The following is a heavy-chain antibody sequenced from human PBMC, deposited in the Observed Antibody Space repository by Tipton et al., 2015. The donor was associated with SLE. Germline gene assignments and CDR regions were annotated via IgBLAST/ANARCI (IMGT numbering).Heavy chain of an antibody. CDR3: AKDESSGGYEGSY. CDR1: GITFSSSG. V-gene: IGHV3-30*02. Sequence: SGITFSSSGMHWVRQAPGKGLEWVAFIRHDGSNKYYADSVKGRSTISRDNSKNTLYLEMNSLRVEDTAVYYCAKDESSGGYEGSYWGQGALVTVSS. CDR2: IRHDGSNK. J-gene: IGHJ4*02. D-gene: IGHD5-12*01.